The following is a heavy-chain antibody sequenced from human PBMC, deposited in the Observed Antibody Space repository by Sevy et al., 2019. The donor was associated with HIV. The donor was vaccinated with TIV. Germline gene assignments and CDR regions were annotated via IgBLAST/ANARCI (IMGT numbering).Heavy chain of an antibody. CDR1: GNTFTAYY. CDR2: INPNSGAT. D-gene: IGHD3-3*01. Sequence: ASVKVSCRASGNTFTAYYVHWVRQAPGQGLERMGWINPNSGATKYAQKFQGRVTMTRDTSFSAVYMDLSRLTSADTAVYYCALGTIFEPNYFDPWGQRTLVTVSS. CDR3: ALGTIFEPNYFDP. J-gene: IGHJ5*02. V-gene: IGHV1-2*02.